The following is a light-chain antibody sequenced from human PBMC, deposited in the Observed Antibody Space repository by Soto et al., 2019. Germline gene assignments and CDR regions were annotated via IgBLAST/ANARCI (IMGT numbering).Light chain of an antibody. CDR3: QQYNNWPRT. V-gene: IGKV3-15*01. CDR2: GAS. CDR1: QSVSSN. J-gene: IGKJ1*01. Sequence: EVVVTQSPATLSVSPAERATLSCRASQSVSSNLAWYQQKLGQAPRLLIYGASTRATGISSKFSGSGSGTEFTLTISSLQSEDFAIYYCQQYNNWPRTFGQGTKVDIK.